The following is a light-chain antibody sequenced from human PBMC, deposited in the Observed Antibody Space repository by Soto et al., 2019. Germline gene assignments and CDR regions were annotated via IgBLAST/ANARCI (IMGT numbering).Light chain of an antibody. V-gene: IGLV2-14*01. CDR1: SSDIGAYDY. CDR2: EVN. CDR3: CSFTTTSTHV. Sequence: QSALTQPASLSGSPGQSITISCTGTSSDIGAYDYVSWFQQHPGKAPKLMISEVNNRPSGVSKRFSGSKSGNTAYLTISGLQVEDEAEYFCCSFTTTSTHVFGTGTKLTVL. J-gene: IGLJ1*01.